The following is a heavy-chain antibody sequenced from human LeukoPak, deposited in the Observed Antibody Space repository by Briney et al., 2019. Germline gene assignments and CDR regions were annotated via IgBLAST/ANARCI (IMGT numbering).Heavy chain of an antibody. V-gene: IGHV3-9*03. J-gene: IGHJ4*02. CDR1: GFTFDDYA. Sequence: PGRSLRLSCAASGFTFDDYAMHWVRQAPGKGLEWVSGISWNSGSIGYADSVKGRFTISRDNAKNSLYLQMNSLRAEDMALYYCAKDMGSGWTEYGYWGQGTLVTASS. D-gene: IGHD6-19*01. CDR3: AKDMGSGWTEYGY. CDR2: ISWNSGSI.